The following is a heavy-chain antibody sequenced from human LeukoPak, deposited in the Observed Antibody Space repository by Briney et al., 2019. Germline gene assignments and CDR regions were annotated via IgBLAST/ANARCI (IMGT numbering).Heavy chain of an antibody. J-gene: IGHJ4*02. CDR1: GFRFDDCD. CDR2: ISWNSGAM. CDR3: VKDRNYYGSGSVYFDY. Sequence: GGSLRLACAASGFRFDDCDMHWVRQVPGKGLEWVSSISWNSGAMGYADSVKGRFTISRDNGTNSLYLHMNSLRQADTAFYYCVKDRNYYGSGSVYFDYWGQGTLVTVSS. D-gene: IGHD3-10*01. V-gene: IGHV3-9*01.